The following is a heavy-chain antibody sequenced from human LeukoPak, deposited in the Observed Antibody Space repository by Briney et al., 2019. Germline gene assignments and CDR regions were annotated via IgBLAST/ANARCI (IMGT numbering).Heavy chain of an antibody. CDR1: GFTFSSYE. Sequence: GGSLRLSCAASGFTFSSYEMNWVRQAPGKGLEWVSYISSSGSTIYYADSVKGRFTISRDNAKNSLYLQMNSLRAEDTAVYYCARALSRQYQLLLNNWFDPWGQGTLVTVSS. D-gene: IGHD2-2*01. J-gene: IGHJ5*02. CDR3: ARALSRQYQLLLNNWFDP. V-gene: IGHV3-48*03. CDR2: ISSSGSTI.